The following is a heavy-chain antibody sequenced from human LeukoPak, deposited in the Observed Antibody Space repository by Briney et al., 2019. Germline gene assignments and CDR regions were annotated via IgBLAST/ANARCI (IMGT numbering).Heavy chain of an antibody. D-gene: IGHD4-17*01. CDR3: ARGDDYGDYD. J-gene: IGHJ4*02. V-gene: IGHV3-21*01. CDR2: ISSSGSFI. CDR1: GFTFSSYT. Sequence: GGSLRLSCAASGFTFSSYTMNWVRQAPGKGLEWVSYISSSGSFIYDADSVKGRFTISRDNAKNSLYLQMNSLRAEDTALYYCARGDDYGDYDWGQGTLVTVSS.